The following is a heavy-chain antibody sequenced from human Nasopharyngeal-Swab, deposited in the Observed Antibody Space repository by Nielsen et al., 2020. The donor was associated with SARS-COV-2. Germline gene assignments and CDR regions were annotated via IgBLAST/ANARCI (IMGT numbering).Heavy chain of an antibody. CDR2: IWYDGSNK. CDR3: ARDRITFGGVIVKGDAFDI. Sequence: VCQAPGKGLEWVAVIWYDGSNKYYADSVKGRFTISRDNSKNTLYLQMNSLRAEDTAVYYCARDRITFGGVIVKGDAFDIWGQGTMVTVSS. V-gene: IGHV3-33*01. D-gene: IGHD3-16*02. J-gene: IGHJ3*02.